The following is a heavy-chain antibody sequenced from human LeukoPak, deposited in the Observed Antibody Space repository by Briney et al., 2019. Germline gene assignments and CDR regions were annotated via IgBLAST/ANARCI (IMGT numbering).Heavy chain of an antibody. CDR2: TYYRSKWYN. Sequence: SQTLSLTCAISGDSVSSNSAAWNWIRQSPSRGLEWLGRTYYRSKWYNDYAVSLKGRITINPDTSKNQFSLQLNSVTPDDTAVYYCARAPSWGYYYFDLWGRGTLVTVSS. CDR3: ARAPSWGYYYFDL. J-gene: IGHJ2*01. CDR1: GDSVSSNSAA. V-gene: IGHV6-1*01. D-gene: IGHD2-2*01.